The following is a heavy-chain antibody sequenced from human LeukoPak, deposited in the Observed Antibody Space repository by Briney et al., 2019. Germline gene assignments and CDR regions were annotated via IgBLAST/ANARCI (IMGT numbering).Heavy chain of an antibody. D-gene: IGHD6-19*01. V-gene: IGHV4-39*01. J-gene: IGHJ4*02. CDR1: GDSISSSNSY. CDR2: IHYSGST. Sequence: SETLSLTCTVSGDSISSSNSYWGWIRQPPGKGLEWIGNIHYSGSTYVNPSLKSRVTISIDTSKNQFSLKLSSVTAADTTVYYCARGAGTVAGPFDYWGQGTLVTVSS. CDR3: ARGAGTVAGPFDY.